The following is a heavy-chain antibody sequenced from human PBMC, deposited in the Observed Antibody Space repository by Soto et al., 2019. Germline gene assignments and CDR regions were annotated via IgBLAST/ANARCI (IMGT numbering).Heavy chain of an antibody. CDR2: INPNSGGT. V-gene: IGHV1-2*02. D-gene: IGHD3-22*01. CDR1: GYTFTGYY. J-gene: IGHJ4*02. Sequence: ASVKVSCKASGYTFTGYYMHWVRQAPGQGLEWMGWINPNSGGTNYAQKFQGSVTMTRDTSISTVYMELSRLRSDDTAVYWCATDQENYYQSSGYYYAYWGQGTLVTV. CDR3: ATDQENYYQSSGYYYAY.